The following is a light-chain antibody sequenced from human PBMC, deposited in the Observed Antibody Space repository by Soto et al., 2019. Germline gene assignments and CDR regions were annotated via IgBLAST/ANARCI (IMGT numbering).Light chain of an antibody. J-gene: IGKJ1*01. CDR3: QHYYTSYTT. CDR1: QSVTSNY. CDR2: GAS. Sequence: EIVWTQSPGTLSLSPGERATLSCGASQSVTSNYLAWYQQKPGQAPKLLIFGASTMATGIPDRFSGSGSGTDFTLTISRLEPEDFAVYYCQHYYTSYTTFGQGTKVEIK. V-gene: IGKV3-20*01.